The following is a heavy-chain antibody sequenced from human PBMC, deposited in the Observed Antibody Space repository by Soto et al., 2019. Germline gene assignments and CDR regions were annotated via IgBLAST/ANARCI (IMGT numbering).Heavy chain of an antibody. D-gene: IGHD1-1*01. Sequence: GGSLRLSCAASGFTFSSYAMHWVRQAPGKGLEWVAVISYDGSNKYYADSVKGRFTISRDNSKNTLYLQMNSLRAEDTAVYYCERDQEGTPQDPWGQGTLVTV. V-gene: IGHV3-30-3*01. CDR3: ERDQEGTPQDP. J-gene: IGHJ5*02. CDR2: ISYDGSNK. CDR1: GFTFSSYA.